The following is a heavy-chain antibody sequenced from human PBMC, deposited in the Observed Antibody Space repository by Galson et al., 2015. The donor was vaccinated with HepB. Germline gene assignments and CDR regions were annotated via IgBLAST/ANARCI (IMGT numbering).Heavy chain of an antibody. D-gene: IGHD2-15*01. J-gene: IGHJ5*02. Sequence: SLRLSCAASGFTFSSYGMHWVRQAPGKGLEWVAVIWYDGSNKYYADSVKGRFTISRDNSKNTLYLQMNSLRAEDTAVYYCARDAPSIVVPGVGWFDPWGQGTLVTVSS. V-gene: IGHV3-33*01. CDR3: ARDAPSIVVPGVGWFDP. CDR2: IWYDGSNK. CDR1: GFTFSSYG.